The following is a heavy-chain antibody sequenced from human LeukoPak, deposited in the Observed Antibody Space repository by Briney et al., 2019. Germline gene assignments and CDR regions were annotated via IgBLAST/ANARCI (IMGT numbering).Heavy chain of an antibody. CDR2: IKEDGSEK. J-gene: IGHJ4*02. CDR1: GFTFSNYW. D-gene: IGHD2-2*01. Sequence: AGGSLRLSCVASGFTFSNYWMNWVRQAPGKGLEWVANIKEDGSEKYYVDSVKGRFTISRDSAKNSLYLQMSSLRDEDTAVYYCARGRRDTQYQVFDYWGQGTLVTVSS. CDR3: ARGRRDTQYQVFDY. V-gene: IGHV3-7*01.